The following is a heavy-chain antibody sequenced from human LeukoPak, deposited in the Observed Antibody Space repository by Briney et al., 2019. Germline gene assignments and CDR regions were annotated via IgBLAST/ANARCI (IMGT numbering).Heavy chain of an antibody. V-gene: IGHV1-18*01. J-gene: IGHJ5*02. CDR3: ARDWGGYYYQPHWFDP. Sequence: ASVKVSCKASGYTFTSYGISWVRQAPGQGLEWMGWISAYNGNTNYAQKLQGRVTMTTDTSTSTAYMELRSLRSDDTAVYYCARDWGGYYYQPHWFDPWGQGTPVTVSS. CDR2: ISAYNGNT. D-gene: IGHD3-10*01. CDR1: GYTFTSYG.